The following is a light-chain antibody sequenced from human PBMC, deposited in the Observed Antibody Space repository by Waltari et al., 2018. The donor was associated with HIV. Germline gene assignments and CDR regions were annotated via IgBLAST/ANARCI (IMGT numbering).Light chain of an antibody. V-gene: IGKV3-15*01. CDR1: QNVNRD. CDR2: STS. Sequence: EIVMTQSPATLSVSPGASATLSCKASQNVNRDLAWYQQRPGQAPRLLLLSTSHRSFGVPARFSGSGFGTEFTLTISSLQSEDFAVYYCQQYHGETPMYTFGQGTKVEIK. J-gene: IGKJ2*01. CDR3: QQYHGETPMYT.